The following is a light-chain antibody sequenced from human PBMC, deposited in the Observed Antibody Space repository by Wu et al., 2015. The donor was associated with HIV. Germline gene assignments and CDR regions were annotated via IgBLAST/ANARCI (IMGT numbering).Light chain of an antibody. CDR3: QQYGDSPAWT. V-gene: IGKV3-20*01. J-gene: IGKJ1*01. Sequence: EIVLTQSPATLSLSPGERATLSCRASQSVSSYLAWYQQKPGQAPRLLIYGTSNRATGIPDRFRDSGSGTDFTLTITRLEPEDCAVYYCQQYGDSPAWTFGQGTKVEVK. CDR1: QSVSSY. CDR2: GTS.